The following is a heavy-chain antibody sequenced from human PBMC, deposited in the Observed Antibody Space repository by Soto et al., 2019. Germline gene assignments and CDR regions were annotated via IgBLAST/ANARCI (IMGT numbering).Heavy chain of an antibody. Sequence: GGSLRLSCAASGFTFSSYWMHWVRQAPGKGLVWVSRINSDGSSTSYADSVKGRFTISRDNAKNTLYLQMNSLRAEDTAVYYCARVDYYDSQHPNWFDPWGQGTLVTVSS. CDR3: ARVDYYDSQHPNWFDP. V-gene: IGHV3-74*01. D-gene: IGHD3-22*01. CDR2: INSDGSST. J-gene: IGHJ5*02. CDR1: GFTFSSYW.